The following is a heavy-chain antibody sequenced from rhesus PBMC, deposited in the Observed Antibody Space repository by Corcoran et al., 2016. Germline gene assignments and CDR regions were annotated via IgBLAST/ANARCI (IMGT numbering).Heavy chain of an antibody. CDR1: GFSISTTGTG. CDR2: IYWNDSK. Sequence: QVTLKESGPALVKPTQTLTLTCTFSGFSISTTGTGVGWIRQPPGKALEWLANIYWNDSKYSNTQLKSRPPISKDTSKNQVVLTMTNMDPVDTATYYWARVVNNYDDAFDFWGQGLRVTVSS. J-gene: IGHJ3*01. CDR3: ARVVNNYDDAFDF. V-gene: IGHV2-95*01. D-gene: IGHD4-11*01.